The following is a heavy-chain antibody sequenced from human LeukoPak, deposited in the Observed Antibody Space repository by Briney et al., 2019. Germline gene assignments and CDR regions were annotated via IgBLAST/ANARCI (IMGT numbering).Heavy chain of an antibody. CDR1: GGSISSSRYY. V-gene: IGHV4-39*01. CDR2: IYYSGST. D-gene: IGHD4-11*01. J-gene: IGHJ4*02. CDR3: ARRGTVTTERFDY. Sequence: PSETLSLTCTVSGGSISSSRYYWGWIRQPPGKGLEWIGSIYYSGSTYYNPSLKSRVTISVDTSKNQFSLKLSSVTAADTAVYYCARRGTVTTERFDYWGQGTLVTVSS.